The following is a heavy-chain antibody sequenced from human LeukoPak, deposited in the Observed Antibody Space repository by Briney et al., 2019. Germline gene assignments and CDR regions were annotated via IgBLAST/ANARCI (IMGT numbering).Heavy chain of an antibody. CDR2: IYHSGST. Sequence: SETLSLTCAVSGYSISSGYYWGWIRQPPGQGLEWIGSIYHSGSTYYNPSLKSRVTISVDTSKNQFSLKLSSVTAADTAVYYCARGDDSSGWYEAWFDPWGQGTLVTVSS. D-gene: IGHD6-19*01. J-gene: IGHJ5*02. CDR1: GYSISSGYY. V-gene: IGHV4-38-2*01. CDR3: ARGDDSSGWYEAWFDP.